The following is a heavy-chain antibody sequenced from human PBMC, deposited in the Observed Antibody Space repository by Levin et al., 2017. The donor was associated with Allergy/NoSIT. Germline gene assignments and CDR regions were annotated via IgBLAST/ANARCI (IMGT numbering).Heavy chain of an antibody. Sequence: LSLTCAASGFTFSSYGMHWVRQAPGKGLEWVAVISYDGSNKYYADSVKGRFTISRDNSKNTLYLQMNSLRAEDTAVYYCAKDGKEGYYFDYWGQGTLVTVSS. CDR1: GFTFSSYG. V-gene: IGHV3-30*18. CDR2: ISYDGSNK. J-gene: IGHJ4*02. CDR3: AKDGKEGYYFDY.